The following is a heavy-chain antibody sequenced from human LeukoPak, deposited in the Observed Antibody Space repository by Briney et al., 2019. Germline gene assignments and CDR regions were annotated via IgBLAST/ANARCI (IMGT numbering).Heavy chain of an antibody. CDR1: GYTFSGYY. J-gene: IGHJ4*02. V-gene: IGHV1-2*02. CDR2: INPNSGGT. CDR3: GGNIGYFHY. Sequence: GASVKVSCKASGYTFSGYYIHWVRQAPGQGLEWMGWINPNSGGTDYAQKFQGRVTMTRDTSISTAYTAVYDCASGDRVSFVGGGNIGYFHYWGQGTLVTVSS. D-gene: IGHD3-16*01.